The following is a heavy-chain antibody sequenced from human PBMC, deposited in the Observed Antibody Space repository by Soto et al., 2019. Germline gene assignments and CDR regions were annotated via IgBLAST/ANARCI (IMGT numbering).Heavy chain of an antibody. CDR1: GFTFSSYG. CDR2: IIYDGSTK. J-gene: IGHJ4*02. D-gene: IGHD3-10*01. CDR3: AKDRMGAGVRGYFDY. Sequence: QVQLVESGGGVVQPGRSLRLCCAASGFTFSSYGMHWVRQAPGKGLEWLAVIIYDGSTKYYADSVKGRFTISRDNSKSTLYLQMNSLRAEDTAVYYCAKDRMGAGVRGYFDYLGQGTLVTVSS. V-gene: IGHV3-30*18.